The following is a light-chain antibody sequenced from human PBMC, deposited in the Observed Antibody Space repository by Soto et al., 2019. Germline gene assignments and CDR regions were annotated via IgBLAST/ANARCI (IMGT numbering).Light chain of an antibody. J-gene: IGKJ2*01. Sequence: DVHMTQARSSLSASVGDRVNITCWASQWSNSWLAWYQQRSGKAPKLLIQAASSLQSGVPSRFSGSGSGTDFTLTISSLQPEDFATYWCHQSYGFPHTFGQGPRWIS. V-gene: IGKV1-12*01. CDR1: QWSNSW. CDR2: AAS. CDR3: HQSYGFPHT.